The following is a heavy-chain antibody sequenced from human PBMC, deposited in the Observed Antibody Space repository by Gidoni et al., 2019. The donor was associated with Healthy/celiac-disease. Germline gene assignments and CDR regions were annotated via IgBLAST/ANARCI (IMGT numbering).Heavy chain of an antibody. V-gene: IGHV1-2*04. CDR3: ARDRRIAVAGIVGGYGMDV. D-gene: IGHD6-19*01. CDR2: INPNSGGT. Sequence: QVQLVQPGAEVKKPGASVKVSCKASGYTFTGNYMHWVRQAPGQGLEWMGWINPNSGGTSYAQKFQGWVTMTRDTSISTAYMELSRLRSDDTAVYYCARDRRIAVAGIVGGYGMDVWGQGTTVTVSS. CDR1: GYTFTGNY. J-gene: IGHJ6*02.